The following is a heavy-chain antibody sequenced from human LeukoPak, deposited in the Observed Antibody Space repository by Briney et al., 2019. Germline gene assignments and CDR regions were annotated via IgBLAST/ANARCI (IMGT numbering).Heavy chain of an antibody. Sequence: VASVKLCCKASGYTFTVCYMHWVREPPGQGLGWMGWINPNSGGTNYAQKFQGRVTMTRDTSISIAYMELSRLRSDDTGVYDCALGRYSRSWLIVFWGQGTLVTVSS. V-gene: IGHV1-2*02. J-gene: IGHJ4*02. CDR2: INPNSGGT. CDR3: ALGRYSRSWLIVF. CDR1: GYTFTVCY. D-gene: IGHD6-13*01.